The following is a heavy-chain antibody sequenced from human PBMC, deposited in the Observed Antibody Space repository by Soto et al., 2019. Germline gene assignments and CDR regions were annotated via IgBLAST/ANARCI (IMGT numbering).Heavy chain of an antibody. CDR2: TYYRSKWYN. D-gene: IGHD6-13*01. Sequence: SPTLSLTCPISGYSVSFNSVAGDWIRPSPSRGLEWLGRTYYRSKWYNDYAVSVKSRITINPDTSKNQFSLQLNSVTPEDTAVYYCARGPLLSSWFDYYYYGMDVWGQGTTVTVSS. CDR1: GYSVSFNSVA. V-gene: IGHV6-1*01. CDR3: ARGPLLSSWFDYYYYGMDV. J-gene: IGHJ6*02.